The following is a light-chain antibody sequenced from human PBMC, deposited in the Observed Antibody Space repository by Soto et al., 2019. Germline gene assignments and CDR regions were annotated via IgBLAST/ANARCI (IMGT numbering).Light chain of an antibody. CDR1: QTVSSSY. V-gene: IGKV3-20*01. CDR3: QQYSTSPIT. J-gene: IGKJ5*01. Sequence: EIVLTQSPGTLSLSPGARATLSCRASQTVSSSYLAWYQQKPGQAPRLLVYDASSRATGIPDRFSGSGSGTDFTLTISRLEPEDCAVYYCQQYSTSPITFGQGTRLEIK. CDR2: DAS.